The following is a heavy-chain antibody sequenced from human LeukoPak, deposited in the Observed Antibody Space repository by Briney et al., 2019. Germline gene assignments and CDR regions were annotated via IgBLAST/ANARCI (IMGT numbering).Heavy chain of an antibody. V-gene: IGHV3-30-3*01. D-gene: IGHD1-1*01. Sequence: GRSLRLSCAASGFTFSSYAMHWVRQAPGKGLEWVAVISYDGSNKYYADSVKGRFTISRDNSKNTLYLQMNSLRAEDTAIYYCVRTGDSERFDYWGQGTLVTVSS. J-gene: IGHJ4*02. CDR2: ISYDGSNK. CDR3: VRTGDSERFDY. CDR1: GFTFSSYA.